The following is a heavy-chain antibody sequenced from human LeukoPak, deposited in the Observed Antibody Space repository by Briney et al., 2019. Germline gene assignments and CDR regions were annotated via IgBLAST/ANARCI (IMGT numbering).Heavy chain of an antibody. V-gene: IGHV3-30*02. Sequence: GGSLRLSCAASGFTFSSYGMHWVRQAPGKGLEWVAFIRYDESDKYYADSVKGRFTISRDNSKNTLYLQMNSLRAEDTAVYYCAKWGSLSSRFFDYWGQGTLVTVSS. CDR3: AKWGSLSSRFFDY. D-gene: IGHD6-13*01. CDR1: GFTFSSYG. CDR2: IRYDESDK. J-gene: IGHJ4*02.